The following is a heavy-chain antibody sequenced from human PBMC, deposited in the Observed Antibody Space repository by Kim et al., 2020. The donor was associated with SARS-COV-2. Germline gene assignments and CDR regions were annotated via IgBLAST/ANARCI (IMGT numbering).Heavy chain of an antibody. D-gene: IGHD6-19*01. J-gene: IGHJ5*02. V-gene: IGHV1-18*01. CDR1: GYTFTSYG. CDR3: ARGREYSSGLVGDARLWHWFDP. Sequence: ASVKVSCKASGYTFTSYGISWVRQAPGQGLEWMGWISAYNGNTNYAQKLQGRVTMTTDTSTSTAYMELRSLRSDDTAVYYCARGREYSSGLVGDARLWHWFDPWGQGTLVTVSS. CDR2: ISAYNGNT.